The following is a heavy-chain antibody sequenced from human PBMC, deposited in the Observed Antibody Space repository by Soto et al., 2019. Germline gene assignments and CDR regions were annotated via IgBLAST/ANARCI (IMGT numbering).Heavy chain of an antibody. D-gene: IGHD6-19*01. CDR1: GGSFSGYY. V-gene: IGHV4-34*01. CDR3: ARVGSSGWYDFWFDP. Sequence: SETLSLTCAVYGGSFSGYYWSWIRQPPGKGLEWIGEINHSGSTNYNPSLKSRVTISVDTSKNQFSLKLSSVTAADTAVYYCARVGSSGWYDFWFDPWGQGTLVTVSS. J-gene: IGHJ5*02. CDR2: INHSGST.